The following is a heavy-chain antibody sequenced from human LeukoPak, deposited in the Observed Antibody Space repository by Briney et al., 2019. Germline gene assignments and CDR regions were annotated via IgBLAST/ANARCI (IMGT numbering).Heavy chain of an antibody. D-gene: IGHD5-18*01. Sequence: PSETLPLTCTVSGGSISSYYWSWIRQPPGKGLEWIGYIYYSGSTNYNPSLKSRVTISVDTSKNQFSLKLSSVTAADTAVYYCARRTASGYSYASTFYYFDYWGQGTLVTVSS. CDR1: GGSISSYY. J-gene: IGHJ4*02. CDR2: IYYSGST. CDR3: ARRTASGYSYASTFYYFDY. V-gene: IGHV4-59*08.